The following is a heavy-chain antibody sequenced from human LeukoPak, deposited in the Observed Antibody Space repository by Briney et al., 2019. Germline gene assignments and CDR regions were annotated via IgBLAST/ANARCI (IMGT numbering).Heavy chain of an antibody. J-gene: IGHJ4*02. V-gene: IGHV3-20*04. Sequence: PGGSLRLSCAASGFTFDDYGMSWVRQAPGKGLEWASGINWNGGSTGYADSVKGRFTISRDNAKNSLYLQMNSLRAEDTALYYCARDSPYNWNDGNFDYWGQGTLVTVSS. D-gene: IGHD1-20*01. CDR2: INWNGGST. CDR1: GFTFDDYG. CDR3: ARDSPYNWNDGNFDY.